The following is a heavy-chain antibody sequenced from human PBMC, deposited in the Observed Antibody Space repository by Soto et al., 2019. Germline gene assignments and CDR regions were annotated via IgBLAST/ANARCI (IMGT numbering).Heavy chain of an antibody. CDR1: GFTFSSYW. CDR3: ARASYYDFWSGSPPRYYYYYMDV. J-gene: IGHJ6*03. Sequence: GGSLRLSCAASGFTFSSYWMHWVRQAPGKGLVWVSRINSDGSSTSYADSVKGRFTISRDNAKNTLYLQMNSLRAEDTAVYYCARASYYDFWSGSPPRYYYYYMDVWGKGTTVTVS. D-gene: IGHD3-3*01. V-gene: IGHV3-74*01. CDR2: INSDGSST.